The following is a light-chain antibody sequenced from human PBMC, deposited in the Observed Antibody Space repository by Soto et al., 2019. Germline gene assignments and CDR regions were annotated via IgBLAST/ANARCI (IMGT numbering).Light chain of an antibody. J-gene: IGKJ3*01. Sequence: EIVLTQSPGTLSLSPGERATLSCRASQSVSSSYLAWYQQKPGQAPRLLIYGASSRATGIPDRFSGSGSGTDFPLTISRLEPEDVTVYYSQQYGSAPFSFGPGTKVAIK. CDR3: QQYGSAPFS. CDR2: GAS. V-gene: IGKV3-20*01. CDR1: QSVSSSY.